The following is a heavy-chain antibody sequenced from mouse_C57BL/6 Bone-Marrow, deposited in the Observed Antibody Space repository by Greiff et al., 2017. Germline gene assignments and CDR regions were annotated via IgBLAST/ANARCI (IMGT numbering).Heavy chain of an antibody. CDR3: ARHGSNYDYYAMDY. V-gene: IGHV5-15*01. J-gene: IGHJ4*01. Sequence: EVQRVESGGGLVQPGGSLKLSCAASGFTFSDYGMAWVRQAPRKGPEWVAFLSNLAYSIYYADTVTGRFTISRENAKNTLYLEMSSLRSEDTAMYYCARHGSNYDYYAMDYWGQGTSVTVSS. CDR2: LSNLAYSI. D-gene: IGHD2-5*01. CDR1: GFTFSDYG.